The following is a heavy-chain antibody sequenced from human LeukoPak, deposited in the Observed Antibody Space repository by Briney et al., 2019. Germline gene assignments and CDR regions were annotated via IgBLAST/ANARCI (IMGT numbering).Heavy chain of an antibody. CDR1: GGSIRTSSYY. Sequence: PSETLSLTCTVSGGSIRTSSYYWGWIRQPPGKGLEWIGSIYYSGSTYYNPSLKSRVTLSIDTSKNQFSLKLSSVTAADTAVYYCARHGGISIFRFGTDVWGQGTTVTVSS. CDR3: ARHGGISIFRFGTDV. V-gene: IGHV4-39*01. J-gene: IGHJ6*02. D-gene: IGHD3-3*01. CDR2: IYYSGST.